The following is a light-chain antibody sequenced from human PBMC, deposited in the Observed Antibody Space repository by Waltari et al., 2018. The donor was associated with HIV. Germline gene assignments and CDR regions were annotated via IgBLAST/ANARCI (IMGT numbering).Light chain of an antibody. CDR3: AAWDDSLNGVV. CDR2: SNN. Sequence: QSVLTQPPSASGTPGQRVTISCSGSSSNIGSNNVTWYQQPPGTAPKLLIYSNNQRPSGVPDRFSGSKSGTSASLAISGLQSEDEADYYCAAWDDSLNGVVFGGGTKLTVL. CDR1: SSNIGSNN. J-gene: IGLJ2*01. V-gene: IGLV1-44*01.